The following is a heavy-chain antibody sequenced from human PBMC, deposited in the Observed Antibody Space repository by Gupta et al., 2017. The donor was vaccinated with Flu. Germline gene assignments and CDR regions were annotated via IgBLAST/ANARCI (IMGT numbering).Heavy chain of an antibody. CDR2: IKQDGSEK. J-gene: IGHJ6*02. CDR1: YW. D-gene: IGHD2-15*01. CDR3: ARGRTATYYYYGMDV. Sequence: YWMSWVRQAPGKGLEWVANIKQDGSEKYYVDSMKGRFTISRDNAKNSLYLQMNSLRAEDTAVYYCARGRTATYYYYGMDVWGQGTTVTVSS. V-gene: IGHV3-7*01.